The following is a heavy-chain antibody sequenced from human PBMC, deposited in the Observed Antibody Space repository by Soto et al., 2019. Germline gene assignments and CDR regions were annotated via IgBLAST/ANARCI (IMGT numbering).Heavy chain of an antibody. D-gene: IGHD3-10*01. CDR3: ARDSGYIYGFGP. J-gene: IGHJ5*02. V-gene: IGHV1-2*02. CDR1: GYIFTGYY. Sequence: SVKVSCKAPGYIFTGYYIHWVRQAPGQGLEWMGRIDPKNDGTNYLQKFQGRVTITRDTSIATVYMEVKGLTSDDTAVYYCARDSGYIYGFGPWGQGTLVTVSS. CDR2: IDPKNDGT.